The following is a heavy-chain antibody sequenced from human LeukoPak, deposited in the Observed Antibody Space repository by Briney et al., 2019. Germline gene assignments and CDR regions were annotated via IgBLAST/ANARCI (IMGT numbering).Heavy chain of an antibody. V-gene: IGHV1-8*03. CDR2: MNPNTGNT. Sequence: GASVKVSCKASGYSFTTFDINWVRQATGQGLEGMGWMNPNTGNTGFAGKFQGRVTITWITFISTLYMELTSLTSDDTAVYYCARRPLTGDHYQCYMDVWGKGTTITVSS. D-gene: IGHD7-27*01. CDR3: ARRPLTGDHYQCYMDV. J-gene: IGHJ6*03. CDR1: GYSFTTFD.